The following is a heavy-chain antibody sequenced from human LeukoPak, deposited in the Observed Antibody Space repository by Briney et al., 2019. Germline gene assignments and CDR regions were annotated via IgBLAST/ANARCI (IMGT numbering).Heavy chain of an antibody. V-gene: IGHV3-23*01. Sequence: PGGSLRLSCTASGFTFSTYVMSWVRQAPGKGLEWVSSTSSSGNTYYSDYVKGRFNIYKYNSKNTLFLQMNSLRPEDTAMYYCARDKLPAPWDGMDVWGQGTPVTVSS. CDR3: ARDKLPAPWDGMDV. J-gene: IGHJ6*02. D-gene: IGHD2-2*01. CDR1: GFTFSTYV. CDR2: TSSSGNT.